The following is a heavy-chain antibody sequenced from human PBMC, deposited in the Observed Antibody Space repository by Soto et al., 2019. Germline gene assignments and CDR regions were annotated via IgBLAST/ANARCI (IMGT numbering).Heavy chain of an antibody. V-gene: IGHV3-30*03. CDR3: ARDSSSWYEGFDY. J-gene: IGHJ4*02. Sequence: GGSLRLSCAASGFTFSSYGMHWVRQAPGKGLEWVAVISYDGSNKYYTDSVKGRFTISRDNSKNTLYLQMNSLRAEDTAVYYCARDSSSWYEGFDYWGQGTLVTVSS. CDR2: ISYDGSNK. CDR1: GFTFSSYG. D-gene: IGHD6-13*01.